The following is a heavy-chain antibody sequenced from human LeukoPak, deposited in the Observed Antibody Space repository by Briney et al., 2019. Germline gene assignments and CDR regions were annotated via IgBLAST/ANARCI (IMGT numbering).Heavy chain of an antibody. Sequence: GGSLRLSCAASGFTVSSNYMSWVRQAPGKGLEWVAVVSYDGSNKYSANSVKGRFTISRDNSKSTLYLQMNSLRPEDTAVYYCARDRGRFKAFDYWGQGTLVTVSS. J-gene: IGHJ4*02. CDR3: ARDRGRFKAFDY. D-gene: IGHD1-26*01. CDR1: GFTVSSNY. CDR2: VSYDGSNK. V-gene: IGHV3-30*03.